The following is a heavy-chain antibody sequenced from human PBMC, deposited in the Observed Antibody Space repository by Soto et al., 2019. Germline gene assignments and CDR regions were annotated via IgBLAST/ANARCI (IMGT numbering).Heavy chain of an antibody. Sequence: EVQLVESGGGLVQPGGSLKLSCAASGFTFSASAIHWVRQASGKGLEWLGRIRSKSNNYATAYAASAKGRFTISRDDSKDTAYLLMSSLKTEDTAMYYCTRHLSDYWGQGTLVTVSS. J-gene: IGHJ4*02. V-gene: IGHV3-73*01. CDR1: GFTFSASA. CDR3: TRHLSDY. CDR2: IRSKSNNYAT.